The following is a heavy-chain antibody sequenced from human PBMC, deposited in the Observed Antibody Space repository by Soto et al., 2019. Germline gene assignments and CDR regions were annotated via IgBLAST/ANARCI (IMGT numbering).Heavy chain of an antibody. Sequence: EVQLVESGGGLVKTGGSLTLSCAASGFSFSGGWMSWVRQAAGKGLEWVDRIKSKNDGGTTDYAAPVKGRFTISRDDSKNTLYLQMNSLKIEDTAVYYCTTDEWEWGQGTLVTVSS. CDR1: GFSFSGGW. CDR2: IKSKNDGGTT. CDR3: TTDEWE. J-gene: IGHJ4*02. D-gene: IGHD1-26*01. V-gene: IGHV3-15*05.